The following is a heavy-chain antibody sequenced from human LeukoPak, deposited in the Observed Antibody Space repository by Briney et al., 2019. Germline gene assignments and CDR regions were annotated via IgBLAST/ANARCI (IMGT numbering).Heavy chain of an antibody. CDR1: GYPFTGYY. J-gene: IGHJ6*03. D-gene: IGHD6-6*01. Sequence: ASVKVSCKASGYPFTGYYMHWVRQAPGQGLEWMAWINPNSGGTNYAQKFQGRVTMTRDTSISTAYMELSRLRSDDTAVYYCARQVSYYYYYMDVWGKGTTVTVSS. CDR2: INPNSGGT. CDR3: ARQVSYYYYYMDV. V-gene: IGHV1-2*02.